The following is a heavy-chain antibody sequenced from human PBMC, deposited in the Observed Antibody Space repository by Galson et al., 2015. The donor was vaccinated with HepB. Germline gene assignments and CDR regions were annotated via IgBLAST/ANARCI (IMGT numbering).Heavy chain of an antibody. D-gene: IGHD2-2*01. Sequence: SLRLSCAASGFTFSSYSMSWVRQAPGKGLEWVSAISGSGGSTYYADSVKGRFTISRDNSKNTLYLQMNSLRAEDTAVYYCAKDTGNCSSTSWNASSSWSRSGFDYWGQGTLVTVSS. CDR1: GFTFSSYS. CDR2: ISGSGGST. V-gene: IGHV3-23*01. CDR3: AKDTGNCSSTSWNASSSWSRSGFDY. J-gene: IGHJ4*02.